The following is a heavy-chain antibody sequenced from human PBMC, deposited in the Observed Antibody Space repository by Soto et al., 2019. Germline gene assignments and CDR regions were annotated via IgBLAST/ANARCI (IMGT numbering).Heavy chain of an antibody. CDR3: ASSLYYYDSSGYYLEWLDP. J-gene: IGHJ5*02. Sequence: SETLSLTCTVSGGSISSGDYYWSWIRQPPGKGLEWIGYIYYSGSTYYNPSLKSRVTISVDTSKNQFSLKLSSVTAADTAVYYCASSLYYYDSSGYYLEWLDPWGQGTLVTVYS. CDR1: GGSISSGDYY. CDR2: IYYSGST. V-gene: IGHV4-30-4*01. D-gene: IGHD3-22*01.